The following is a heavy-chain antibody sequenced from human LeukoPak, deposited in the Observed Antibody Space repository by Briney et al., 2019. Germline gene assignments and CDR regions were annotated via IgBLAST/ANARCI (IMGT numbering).Heavy chain of an antibody. Sequence: ASVNVSCKASGYTFTSYGISWVRQAPGQGLEWMGWISAYNGNTNYAQKLEGRVTMTKDTSTSTAYMELRSLRSDDTAVYYCARVITMVRGVIPIRADYWGQGTLVTASS. J-gene: IGHJ4*02. CDR3: ARVITMVRGVIPIRADY. V-gene: IGHV1-18*01. CDR1: GYTFTSYG. D-gene: IGHD3-10*01. CDR2: ISAYNGNT.